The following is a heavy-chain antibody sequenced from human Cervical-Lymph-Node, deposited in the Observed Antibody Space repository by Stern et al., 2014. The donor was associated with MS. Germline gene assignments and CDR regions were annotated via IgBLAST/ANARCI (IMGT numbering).Heavy chain of an antibody. CDR2: IISYNGNT. CDR1: GDTFSSYG. CDR3: ARGLLGSENAFDI. J-gene: IGHJ3*02. Sequence: VQLQQSGAGVMKPSASVTLTCKAYGDTFSSYGSSWVRQSPGQGLEWIGWIISYNGNTNYAQKLQGRVTMTTDTSTSTAYMELRSLRSDDTAVYYCARGLLGSENAFDIWGQGTMVTVSS. D-gene: IGHD2-15*01. V-gene: IGHV1-18*01.